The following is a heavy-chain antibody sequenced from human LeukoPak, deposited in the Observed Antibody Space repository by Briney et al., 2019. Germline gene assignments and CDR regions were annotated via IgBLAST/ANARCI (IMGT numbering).Heavy chain of an antibody. CDR2: IYTSGST. CDR3: ARGVRDTAMVTIFPFDY. Sequence: SETLSLTCTVSGGSISSGSYYWSWIRQPAGKGLEWIGRIYTSGSTNYNPSHKSRVTISVDTSKNQFSLKLSSVTAADTAVYYCARGVRDTAMVTIFPFDYWGQGTLVTVSS. D-gene: IGHD5-18*01. V-gene: IGHV4-61*02. CDR1: GGSISSGSYY. J-gene: IGHJ4*02.